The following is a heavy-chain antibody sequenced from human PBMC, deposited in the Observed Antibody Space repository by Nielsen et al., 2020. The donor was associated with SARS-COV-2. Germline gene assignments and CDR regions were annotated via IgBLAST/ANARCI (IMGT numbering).Heavy chain of an antibody. V-gene: IGHV3-9*01. D-gene: IGHD1-26*01. CDR3: ARGGRTFDS. CDR2: ISWNSGSI. J-gene: IGHJ5*01. Sequence: GGSLRLSCAASGFTFDDYAMHWVRQAPGKGLEWVSGISWNSGSIGYADSVKGRFTISRDNAKNTLFLQMNSLRAEDTAVYHCARGGRTFDSWGQGTLVTVS. CDR1: GFTFDDYA.